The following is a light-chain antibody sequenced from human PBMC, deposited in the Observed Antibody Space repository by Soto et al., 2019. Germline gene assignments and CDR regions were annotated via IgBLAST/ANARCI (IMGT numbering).Light chain of an antibody. CDR3: QHYNALPLT. CDR2: GAS. CDR1: QSVVTN. J-gene: IGKJ1*01. Sequence: EKVMTQSPATLSVSPGERVTLSCRASQSVVTNLAWYQQKPGQAPRLLISGASTRATGIPDRFIGSGSGTEFTLTITILQSEDFAVYYCQHYNALPLTFGQGTKVEIK. V-gene: IGKV3-15*01.